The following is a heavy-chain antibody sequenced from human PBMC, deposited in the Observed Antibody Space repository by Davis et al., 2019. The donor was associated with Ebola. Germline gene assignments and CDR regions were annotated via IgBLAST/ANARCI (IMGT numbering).Heavy chain of an antibody. CDR3: AKDDYHSGSPFDY. Sequence: PGGSLRLSCAASGFTFSSYWIHWVRQVPGKGLVWVSRINADGSSTSYADSVKGRFTISRDNSKNTLYLQMNSLRAEDTAVYYCAKDDYHSGSPFDYWGQGTLVTVSS. CDR2: INADGSST. J-gene: IGHJ4*02. CDR1: GFTFSSYW. V-gene: IGHV3-74*01. D-gene: IGHD1-26*01.